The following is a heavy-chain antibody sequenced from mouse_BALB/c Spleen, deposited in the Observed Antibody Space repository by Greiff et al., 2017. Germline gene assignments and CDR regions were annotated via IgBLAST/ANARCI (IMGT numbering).Heavy chain of an antibody. V-gene: IGHV1S81*02. CDR1: GYTFTSYW. CDR2: INPSNGRT. Sequence: QVQLQQPGAELVKPGASVKLSCKASGYTFTSYWMPWVKQRPGQGLEWIGEINPSNGRTNYNEKFKSKATLTVDKSSSTAYMQLSSLTSEDSAVYYCARGGGSSFDYWGQGTTLTVSS. J-gene: IGHJ2*01. CDR3: ARGGGSSFDY. D-gene: IGHD1-1*01.